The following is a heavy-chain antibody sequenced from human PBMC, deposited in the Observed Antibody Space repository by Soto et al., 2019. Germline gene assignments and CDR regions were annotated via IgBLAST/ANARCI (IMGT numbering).Heavy chain of an antibody. Sequence: EVQLVQSGAEVKKPGESLKISCNTSGYSFTTYWIGWVCQMPGKGLEWMGIIYPDDSDTRYSPSFQGQVTISADKSTNTAYLQWSSLRASDTAMYYCARRGRDSFYGHRDELDIWGQGTMVTGSS. CDR1: GYSFTTYW. J-gene: IGHJ3*02. V-gene: IGHV5-51*03. CDR3: ARRGRDSFYGHRDELDI. CDR2: IYPDDSDT. D-gene: IGHD4-17*01.